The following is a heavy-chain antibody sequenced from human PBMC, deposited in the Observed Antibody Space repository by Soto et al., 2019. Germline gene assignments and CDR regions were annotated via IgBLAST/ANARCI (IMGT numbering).Heavy chain of an antibody. J-gene: IGHJ6*02. D-gene: IGHD3-3*01. Sequence: QVPLVQSGAEVKKPGASVKVSCKASGYTFTSYGISWVRQAPGQGLEWMGWISAYNGNTNYAQKHQGRVTMTTDTSTSTAYLELRSLRSDDTAVYYCARAIPPFRFLDWFHDHYGMDVWGQGTTVTVSS. CDR1: GYTFTSYG. CDR2: ISAYNGNT. CDR3: ARAIPPFRFLDWFHDHYGMDV. V-gene: IGHV1-18*01.